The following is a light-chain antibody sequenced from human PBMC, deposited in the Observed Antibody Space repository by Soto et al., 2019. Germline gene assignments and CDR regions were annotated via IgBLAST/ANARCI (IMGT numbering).Light chain of an antibody. V-gene: IGKV3-20*01. CDR1: QSVSSSY. J-gene: IGKJ1*01. CDR2: GAS. Sequence: EIVLTQSPGTLSLSPGERATLSCRASQSVSSSYLAWYQQKPGQAPRLLIYGASSRTTGIPDRFSGSGSGTDFTLTISRLETVDFVVYYYQQYGNSPRTFGQGTNVEIK. CDR3: QQYGNSPRT.